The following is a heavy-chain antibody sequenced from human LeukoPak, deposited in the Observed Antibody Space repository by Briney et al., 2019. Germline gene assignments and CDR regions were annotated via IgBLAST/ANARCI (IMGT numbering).Heavy chain of an antibody. CDR2: IIPIFGTA. CDR3: ARERKRGYYDSSGPDDY. J-gene: IGHJ4*02. D-gene: IGHD3-22*01. Sequence: SVKVSCKASGGTFSSYAISWVRQAPGQGLEWMGRIIPIFGTANYAQKFQGRVTITTDKSTSTAYMELSSLRSEDTAVYYCARERKRGYYDSSGPDDYWGQGTLVTVSS. V-gene: IGHV1-69*05. CDR1: GGTFSSYA.